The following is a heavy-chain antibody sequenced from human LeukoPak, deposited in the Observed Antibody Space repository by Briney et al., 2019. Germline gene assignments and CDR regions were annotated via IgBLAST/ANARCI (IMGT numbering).Heavy chain of an antibody. V-gene: IGHV3-48*01. D-gene: IGHD2-2*01. CDR3: ANRRSSASPSPPGMDV. Sequence: GGSLRLSCAASGFTFSDYAMNWVRQAPGKGLEWVSYISRSSHLIYYADSVKGRFTISRDNSKNTLYLQMNSLRAEDTAIYYCANRRSSASPSPPGMDVWGHGTTVTVSS. J-gene: IGHJ6*02. CDR1: GFTFSDYA. CDR2: ISRSSHLI.